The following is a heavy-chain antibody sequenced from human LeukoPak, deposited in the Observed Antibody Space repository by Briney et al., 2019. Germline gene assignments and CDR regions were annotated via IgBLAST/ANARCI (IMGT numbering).Heavy chain of an antibody. V-gene: IGHV1-2*02. CDR1: GYTFTGYY. Sequence: GASVKVSCKASGYTFTGYYMHWVRQAPGQGLEWMGWINPNSGGTNYAQKFQGRVTMTRDTSISTAYMELSRLRSDDTAVYYCARDLAQSDYYDSSGYYLFWGQGTLVTVSS. CDR2: INPNSGGT. D-gene: IGHD3-22*01. J-gene: IGHJ4*02. CDR3: ARDLAQSDYYDSSGYYLF.